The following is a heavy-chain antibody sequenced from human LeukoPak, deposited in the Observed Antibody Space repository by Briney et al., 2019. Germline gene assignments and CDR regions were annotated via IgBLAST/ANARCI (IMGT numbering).Heavy chain of an antibody. Sequence: GGSLRLSCAASGFTLSSYSMNWVRQAPGKGLEWVSSISSSSSYRYYADSVKGRFTISRDNSKNTLYLQMNSLRAEDTAVYYCAKMGGYCTNGVCYAVFDYWGQGTLVTVSS. D-gene: IGHD2-8*01. J-gene: IGHJ4*02. V-gene: IGHV3-21*04. CDR1: GFTLSSYS. CDR3: AKMGGYCTNGVCYAVFDY. CDR2: ISSSSSYR.